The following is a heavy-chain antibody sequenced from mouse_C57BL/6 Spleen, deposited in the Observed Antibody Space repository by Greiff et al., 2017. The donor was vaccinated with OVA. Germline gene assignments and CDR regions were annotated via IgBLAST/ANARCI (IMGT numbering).Heavy chain of an antibody. D-gene: IGHD2-4*01. CDR2: INPNNGGP. V-gene: IGHV1-26*01. CDR3: AALRGKDYDGPAWFAY. CDR1: GYTFTDYY. J-gene: IGHJ3*01. Sequence: EVQLQQSGPELVKPGASVKISCKASGYTFTDYYMNWVKQSHGKSLEWIGDINPNNGGPSYNQKFKGKATLTVDKSSSTAYMELRSLTSEDSAVYYCAALRGKDYDGPAWFAYWGQGTLVTVSA.